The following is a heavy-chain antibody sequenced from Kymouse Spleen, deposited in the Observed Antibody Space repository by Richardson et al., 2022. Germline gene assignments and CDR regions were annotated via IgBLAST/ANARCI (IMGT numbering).Heavy chain of an antibody. CDR2: IKSKTDGGTT. V-gene: IGHV3-15*01. CDR3: THPDYYGSGSYALYGMDV. CDR1: GFTFSNAW. Sequence: EVQLVESGGGLVKPGGSLRLSCAASGFTFSNAWMSWVRQAPGKGLEWVGRIKSKTDGGTTDYAAPVKGRFTISRDDSKNTLYLQMNSLKTEDTAVYYCTHPDYYGSGSYALYGMDVWGQGTTVTVSS. J-gene: IGHJ6*02. D-gene: IGHD3-10*01.